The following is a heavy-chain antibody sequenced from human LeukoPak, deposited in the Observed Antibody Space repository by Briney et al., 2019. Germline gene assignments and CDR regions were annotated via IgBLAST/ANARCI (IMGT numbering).Heavy chain of an antibody. CDR1: GYTFTGCY. CDR3: ATLAPTRYSSGWYLSRFDC. CDR2: INPNSGGT. Sequence: GASVKVSCKASGYTFTGCYMHWVRQAPGQGLEWMGWINPNSGGTNYAQKFQGRVTMTRDTSISTAYMELSRLRSEDTAMYYCATLAPTRYSSGWYLSRFDCWGQGTLVTVSS. V-gene: IGHV1-2*02. J-gene: IGHJ4*02. D-gene: IGHD6-19*01.